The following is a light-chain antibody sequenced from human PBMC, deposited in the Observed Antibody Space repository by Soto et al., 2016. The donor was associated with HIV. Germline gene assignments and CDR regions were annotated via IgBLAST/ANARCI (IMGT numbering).Light chain of an antibody. CDR3: QAWDSSTVL. CDR2: QDI. CDR1: KLGDKY. J-gene: IGLJ2*01. Sequence: SYELTQPPSVSVSPGHTASITCSGDKLGDKYACWYQQKPGQSPVLVIYQDIKRPSGIPERFSGSNSGNTATLTISGTQAMDEADYYCQAWDSSTVLFGGGTKLTVL. V-gene: IGLV3-1*01.